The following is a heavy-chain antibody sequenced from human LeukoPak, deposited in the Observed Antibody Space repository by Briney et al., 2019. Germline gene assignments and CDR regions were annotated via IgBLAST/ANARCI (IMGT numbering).Heavy chain of an antibody. CDR1: GGSFSGYY. Sequence: SETLSLTCAVYGGSFSGYYWSWIRQPPGKGLEWIGEINHSGSTNYNPSLKSRVTISVDTSKNQFSLKLSSVTAADTAVYYCARGGGYYDSSGYYYLDYWGQGTLVTVSS. CDR3: ARGGGYYDSSGYYYLDY. V-gene: IGHV4-34*01. D-gene: IGHD3-22*01. CDR2: INHSGST. J-gene: IGHJ4*02.